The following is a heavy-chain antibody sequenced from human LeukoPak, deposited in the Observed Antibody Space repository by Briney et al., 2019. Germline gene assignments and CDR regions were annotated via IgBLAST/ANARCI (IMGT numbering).Heavy chain of an antibody. D-gene: IGHD2-15*01. CDR3: AKDGDGSSPPFDY. J-gene: IGHJ4*02. CDR2: IKQDGSEK. V-gene: IGHV3-7*01. Sequence: GGSLRLSCAASGFTFSGCWMSWVRQAPGKGLEWVANIKQDGSEKYYVDSVKGRFTISRDNAKNSLNLQMNSLRAEDTAVYYCAKDGDGSSPPFDYWGQGTLVTVSS. CDR1: GFTFSGCW.